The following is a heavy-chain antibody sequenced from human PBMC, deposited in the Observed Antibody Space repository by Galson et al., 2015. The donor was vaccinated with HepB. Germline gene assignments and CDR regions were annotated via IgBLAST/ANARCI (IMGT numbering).Heavy chain of an antibody. V-gene: IGHV3-11*03. CDR2: ISLTSIYT. CDR1: GFTFSDHY. J-gene: IGHJ6*02. Sequence: SLRLSCAGSGFTFSDHYMNWIRQAPGKGLEWLSYISLTSIYTNYTDSVRGRFSISRDDSKYIAYLQMNSLRTDDTVVYYCTRRIFGDSGMDVWGQGTTVIVSS. CDR3: TRRIFGDSGMDV. D-gene: IGHD3-3*01.